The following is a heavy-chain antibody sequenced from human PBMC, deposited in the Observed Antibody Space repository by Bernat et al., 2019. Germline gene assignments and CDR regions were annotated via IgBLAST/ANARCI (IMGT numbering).Heavy chain of an antibody. CDR3: ARGITGTTYYYYYYYLDV. CDR1: GFTFRSYA. V-gene: IGHV3-30*01. CDR2: ISYDGSNK. J-gene: IGHJ6*03. D-gene: IGHD1-7*01. Sequence: QVQLVESGGGVVQPGRSLRLSCAASGFTFRSYAMHWVRPAPGQGLEWVAVISYDGSNKYYADSVKGRFTISRDNSKNTLYLQMNSLKAEDTDVYYCARGITGTTYYYYYYYLDVWGKGTMVTVSS.